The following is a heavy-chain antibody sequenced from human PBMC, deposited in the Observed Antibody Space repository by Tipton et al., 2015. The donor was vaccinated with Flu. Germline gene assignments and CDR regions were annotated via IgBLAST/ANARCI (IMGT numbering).Heavy chain of an antibody. Sequence: SLRLSCAASGFTFDDYAMHWVRQAPGKGLEWVSGISWNSGSIGYADSVKGRFTISRDNSKNTLYLQMNSLRAEDTAVYYCAKDEDKSYYGNDAFDIWGQGTMVTVSS. V-gene: IGHV3-9*01. J-gene: IGHJ3*02. CDR2: ISWNSGSI. D-gene: IGHD1-26*01. CDR3: AKDEDKSYYGNDAFDI. CDR1: GFTFDDYA.